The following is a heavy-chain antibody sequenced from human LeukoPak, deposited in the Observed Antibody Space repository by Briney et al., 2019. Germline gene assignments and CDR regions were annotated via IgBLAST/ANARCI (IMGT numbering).Heavy chain of an antibody. CDR3: ARDDSSGPYDY. Sequence: GGSLRLSCAASGFIFSNYGMSWVRQAPGKGLEWVSSISGGGIATYYADSVKGRFTISRDNSKNTLYLQMNSLRVEDTAMYYCARDDSSGPYDYWGQGTLVTVSS. J-gene: IGHJ4*02. CDR2: ISGGGIAT. CDR1: GFIFSNYG. V-gene: IGHV3-23*01. D-gene: IGHD3-10*01.